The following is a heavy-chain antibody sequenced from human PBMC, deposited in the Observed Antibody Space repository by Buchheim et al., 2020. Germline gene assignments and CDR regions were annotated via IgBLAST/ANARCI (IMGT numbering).Heavy chain of an antibody. J-gene: IGHJ4*02. CDR2: ISSSSSTI. V-gene: IGHV3-48*04. D-gene: IGHD5-24*01. CDR3: ARADGHAWKGFDH. CDR1: GFTFSSYS. Sequence: EVQLVESGGGLVQPGGSLRLSCAASGFTFSSYSMNWVRQAPGKGLEWVSYISSSSSTIYYADSVKGRFTISRDNSENMVYLEMNSLRGDDTALYYCARADGHAWKGFDHWGQGTL.